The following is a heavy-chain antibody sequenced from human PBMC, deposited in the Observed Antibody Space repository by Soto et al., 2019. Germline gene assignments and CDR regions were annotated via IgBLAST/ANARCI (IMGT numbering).Heavy chain of an antibody. J-gene: IGHJ6*02. CDR3: ARVPSPFDYYYAMDV. CDR1: GDSISSGNEY. CDR2: IFSSGTT. V-gene: IGHV4-30-4*01. D-gene: IGHD3-16*01. Sequence: SETLSLTCTVSGDSISSGNEYWSWIRQPPGKGLEWIGYIFSSGTTYYNPSLKSRLTMSLDASQNQFSLKLNSLTDADTAVYFCARVPSPFDYYYAMDVWGQGTTVTVSS.